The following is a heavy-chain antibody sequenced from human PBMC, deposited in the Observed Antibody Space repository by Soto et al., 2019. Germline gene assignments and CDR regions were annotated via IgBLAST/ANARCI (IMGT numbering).Heavy chain of an antibody. D-gene: IGHD3-10*01. CDR2: INPNSGGT. J-gene: IGHJ6*03. CDR3: ARGYYGSGSYFYMDV. Sequence: GASVKVSCKASGYTLTGYSMHWVRQAPGQGLEWMGWINPNSGGTNYAQKFQGWVTMTRDTSISTAYMELSRLRSDDTAVYYCARGYYGSGSYFYMDVWGKGPTVTVSS. CDR1: GYTLTGYS. V-gene: IGHV1-2*04.